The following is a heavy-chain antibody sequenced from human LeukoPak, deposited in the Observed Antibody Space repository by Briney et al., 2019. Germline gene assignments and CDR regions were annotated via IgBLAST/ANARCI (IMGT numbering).Heavy chain of an antibody. V-gene: IGHV5-51*01. CDR1: GYSFTNYW. CDR3: ARRYYYDSNGYLDY. J-gene: IGHJ4*02. CDR2: IYPGDSDT. Sequence: GESLKISCKGSGYSFTNYWIGWVRQMPGKGLEWMGIIYPGDSDTRYSPPFQGQVTISADKSISTAYLQWSSLKASDTAMYYCARRYYYDSNGYLDYWGQGTLVTVSS. D-gene: IGHD3-22*01.